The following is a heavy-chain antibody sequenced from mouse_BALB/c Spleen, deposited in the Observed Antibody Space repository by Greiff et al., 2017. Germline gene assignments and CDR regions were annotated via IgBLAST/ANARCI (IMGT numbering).Heavy chain of an antibody. CDR2: IWAGGST. J-gene: IGHJ2*01. Sequence: VKLMESGPGLVAPSQSLSITCTVSGFSLTSYGVHWVRQPPGKGLEWLGVIWAGGSTNYNSALMSRLSISKDNSKSQVFLKMNSLQTDDTAMYYCARQITTEYYFDYWGQGTTLTVSS. CDR1: GFSLTSYG. D-gene: IGHD1-1*01. CDR3: ARQITTEYYFDY. V-gene: IGHV2-9*02.